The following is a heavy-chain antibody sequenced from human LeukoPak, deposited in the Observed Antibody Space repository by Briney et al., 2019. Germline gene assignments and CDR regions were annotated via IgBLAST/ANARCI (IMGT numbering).Heavy chain of an antibody. D-gene: IGHD3-22*01. CDR3: ATVSGYDSSGYYY. V-gene: IGHV1-24*01. CDR1: GYTLTELS. J-gene: IGHJ4*02. Sequence: GSSVKVPCKVSGYTLTELSMHLVRQAPGTGLEWMGGFDPEDGETIYAQKFQGRVTMTEDTATDTPYMELSSLRSEDTAVYYCATVSGYDSSGYYYWGQGTLVTVSS. CDR2: FDPEDGET.